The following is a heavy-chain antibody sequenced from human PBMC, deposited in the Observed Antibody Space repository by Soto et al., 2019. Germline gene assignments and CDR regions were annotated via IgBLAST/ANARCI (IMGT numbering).Heavy chain of an antibody. CDR3: VRDPSAYSTTYYYFDH. V-gene: IGHV3-9*01. Sequence: SLRLSCAASGFTFNHYAMHWVRQAPGKGLEWVAGITWSSVTVAYAGSVQGRFTISRDNAKRSLFLQMNSLRPEDTAFYYCVRDPSAYSTTYYYFDHWGQGALVTVSS. J-gene: IGHJ4*02. D-gene: IGHD6-13*01. CDR2: ITWSSVTV. CDR1: GFTFNHYA.